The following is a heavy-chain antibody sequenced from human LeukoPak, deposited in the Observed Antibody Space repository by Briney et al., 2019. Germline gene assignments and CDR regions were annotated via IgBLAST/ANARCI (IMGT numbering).Heavy chain of an antibody. CDR2: IRSKAYGGTT. Sequence: GGSLRLSCTASGFTFGDYAMSWVRQAPGKGLEGVGFIRSKAYGGTTEYAASVKGRFTISRDDSKIIAYLQMNSLKTEDTAVYYCTTQMSQYYDILTGPFDYWGQGTLVTVSS. V-gene: IGHV3-49*04. D-gene: IGHD3-9*01. CDR1: GFTFGDYA. CDR3: TTQMSQYYDILTGPFDY. J-gene: IGHJ4*02.